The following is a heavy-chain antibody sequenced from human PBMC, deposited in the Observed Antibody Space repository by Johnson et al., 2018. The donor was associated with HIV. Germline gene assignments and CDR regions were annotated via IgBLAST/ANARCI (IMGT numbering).Heavy chain of an antibody. D-gene: IGHD4-17*01. Sequence: VQLVESGGGVVQPGGSLRLSCAASGFTVSSYAMSWVRLNPGKGVEWVSSMSGGGGSAYYSDSVKGRFTISSDTTKNTVDLQMNSLRDVDTAVYYCARLRRQKGGGAFDVWGQGTLVTVSS. CDR1: GFTVSSYA. J-gene: IGHJ3*01. CDR3: ARLRRQKGGGAFDV. V-gene: IGHV3-23*04. CDR2: MSGGGGSA.